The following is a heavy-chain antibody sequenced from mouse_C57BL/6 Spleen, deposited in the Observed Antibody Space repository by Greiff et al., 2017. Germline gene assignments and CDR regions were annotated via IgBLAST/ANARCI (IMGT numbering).Heavy chain of an antibody. Sequence: QVQLQQPGAELLRPGSSVKLSCKASGYTFTSYWMHWVKQRPIQGLEWIGNIDPSDSETHYNQKFKDKATLTVDKSSSTAYMQLSSLTSEDSAVYYCARSTGTAFAYWGQGTLVTVSA. V-gene: IGHV1-52*01. D-gene: IGHD4-1*02. J-gene: IGHJ3*01. CDR1: GYTFTSYW. CDR2: IDPSDSET. CDR3: ARSTGTAFAY.